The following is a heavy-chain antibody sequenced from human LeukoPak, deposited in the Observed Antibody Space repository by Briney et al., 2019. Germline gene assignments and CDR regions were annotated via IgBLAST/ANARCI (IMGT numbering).Heavy chain of an antibody. V-gene: IGHV4-59*08. J-gene: IGHJ4*02. Sequence: PSETLSLTCTVSGGSISSYYWSWIRQPPGKGLEWIGYIYYSGSTNYNPSLKSRVTISVDTSKNQFSLKLSSVTAADTAVYYCARSSSGVVAASRGYWGQGTLVTVSS. CDR2: IYYSGST. D-gene: IGHD2-15*01. CDR1: GGSISSYY. CDR3: ARSSSGVVAASRGY.